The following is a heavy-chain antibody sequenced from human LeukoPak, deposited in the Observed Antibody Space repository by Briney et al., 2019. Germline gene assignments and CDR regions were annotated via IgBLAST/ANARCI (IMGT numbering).Heavy chain of an antibody. CDR1: GFTFSSYS. Sequence: PGGSLRLSCAASGFTFSSYSMNWVRQAPGKGLEWVSYISSSSSTIYYADSVKGRFTISRDNAKNSLYLQMNSLRAEDTALYYCARLRFTIFGVVRYYMDVWGKGTTVTVSS. CDR3: ARLRFTIFGVVRYYMDV. J-gene: IGHJ6*03. V-gene: IGHV3-48*01. D-gene: IGHD3-3*01. CDR2: ISSSSSTI.